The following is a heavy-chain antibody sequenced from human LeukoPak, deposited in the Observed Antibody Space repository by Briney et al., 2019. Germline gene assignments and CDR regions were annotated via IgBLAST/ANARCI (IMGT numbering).Heavy chain of an antibody. J-gene: IGHJ4*02. V-gene: IGHV3-48*03. D-gene: IGHD6-25*01. CDR1: GFPFSSYE. CDR2: ISRSSSII. CDR3: ARPGYQSGNWVLSDY. Sequence: GGSLRLSCAASGFPFSSYEMNWVRQAPGKGLEWVSYISRSSSIIYYADSVKGRFTISRDNAKNSLYLQMNSLRVADTAVYYCARPGYQSGNWVLSDYWGQGSLVSVSS.